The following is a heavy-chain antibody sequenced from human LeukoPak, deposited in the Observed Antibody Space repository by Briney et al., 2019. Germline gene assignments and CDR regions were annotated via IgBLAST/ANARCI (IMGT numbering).Heavy chain of an antibody. J-gene: IGHJ5*02. V-gene: IGHV1-2*02. CDR2: INPNSGGT. CDR3: AREIGSWRTGRFDP. CDR1: GYTFTGYY. Sequence: ASVKVSCKASGYTFTGYYTHWVRQAPGQGLEWMGWINPNSGGTNYAQKFQGRVTMTRDTSISTAYMELSRLRSDDTAVYYCAREIGSWRTGRFDPWGQGTLVTVSS. D-gene: IGHD6-13*01.